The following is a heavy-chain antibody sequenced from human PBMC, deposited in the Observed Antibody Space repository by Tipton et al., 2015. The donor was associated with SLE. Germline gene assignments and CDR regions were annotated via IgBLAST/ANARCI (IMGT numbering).Heavy chain of an antibody. J-gene: IGHJ4*02. CDR1: GYSFSNYW. CDR3: ASRIDYSSSWYFDY. Sequence: QLVQSGAEVKKPGESLKISCKGSGYSFSNYWIGWVRQMPGKGLEWMGIIYPGDSHTRYSPSFQGQVTISVDKSISTAYLQWNSLKASDTAMYYCASRIDYSSSWYFDYWGQGTLVTVSS. CDR2: IYPGDSHT. V-gene: IGHV5-51*03. D-gene: IGHD6-13*01.